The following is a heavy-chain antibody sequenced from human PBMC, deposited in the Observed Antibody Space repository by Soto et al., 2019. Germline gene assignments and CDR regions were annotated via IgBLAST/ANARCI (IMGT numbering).Heavy chain of an antibody. D-gene: IGHD3-10*01. Sequence: ASVKVSCKASGGTFSSYTISWVRQAPGQGLEWMGRIIPILGIANYAQKFQGRVTITADKSTSTAYMELSSLRSEDTAVYYCASAYYGSGSYYILDYWGQGTLVTVSS. CDR3: ASAYYGSGSYYILDY. V-gene: IGHV1-69*02. CDR2: IIPILGIA. J-gene: IGHJ4*02. CDR1: GGTFSSYT.